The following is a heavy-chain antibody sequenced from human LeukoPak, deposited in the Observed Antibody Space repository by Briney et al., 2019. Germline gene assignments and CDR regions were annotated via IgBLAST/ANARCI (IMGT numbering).Heavy chain of an antibody. CDR2: IYYSGST. CDR1: RGSITSHY. V-gene: IGHV4-59*11. J-gene: IGHJ4*02. CDR3: ARSYGGARPLDY. D-gene: IGHD4-23*01. Sequence: SETLSLTCTLSRGSITSHYWSWIPQPPGNRLEWIGYIYYSGSTNYNPSLKSRVTISVDTYKNQFSLKLSSVTAEDTAVYYCARSYGGARPLDYWGQGTLVTVSS.